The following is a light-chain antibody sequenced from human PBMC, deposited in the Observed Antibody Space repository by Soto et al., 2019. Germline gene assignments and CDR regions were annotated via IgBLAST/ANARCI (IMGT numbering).Light chain of an antibody. Sequence: QSVLTQPASVSGSPGQSITISCTGTSSDIGGYNSVSWYQQHPGKAPQLMIFDVSRRPSGVSNRFSGSMSANTASLTISGLQTEDEADYYCSSFTTSTTYAFGTGTKV. CDR2: DVS. V-gene: IGLV2-14*03. CDR1: SSDIGGYNS. CDR3: SSFTTSTTYA. J-gene: IGLJ1*01.